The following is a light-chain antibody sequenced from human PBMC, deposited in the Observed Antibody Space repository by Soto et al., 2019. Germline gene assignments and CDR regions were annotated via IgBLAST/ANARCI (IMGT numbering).Light chain of an antibody. V-gene: IGKV1-39*01. Sequence: DIQMTQSPSSLSESVGDRVTITCRASQTISSSLNWYQQKPGKAPDLLIYAASNLQSGGPSRFCGSGSGSDFTLTFSSLQPEDYATYDCQQSYSYPQMYACGQGTRLEIK. CDR3: QQSYSYPQMYA. CDR2: AAS. CDR1: QTISSS. J-gene: IGKJ2*01.